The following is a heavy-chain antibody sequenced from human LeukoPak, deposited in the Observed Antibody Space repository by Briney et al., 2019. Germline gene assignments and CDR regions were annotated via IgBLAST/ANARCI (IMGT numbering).Heavy chain of an antibody. D-gene: IGHD2-15*01. CDR3: ARDPTVVVVAATRVPFDY. V-gene: IGHV1-8*03. CDR2: MNPNSGNT. Sequence: GASVKVSCKASGYTFTSYDINWVRQATGQGLEWMGWMNPNSGNTGYAQKFQGRVTITRNTSISTAYMELSSLRSDDTAVYYCARDPTVVVVAATRVPFDYWGQGTLVTVSS. J-gene: IGHJ4*02. CDR1: GYTFTSYD.